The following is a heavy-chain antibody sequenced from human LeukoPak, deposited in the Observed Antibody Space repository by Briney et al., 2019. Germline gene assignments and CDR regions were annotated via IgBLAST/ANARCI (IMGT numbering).Heavy chain of an antibody. CDR2: IWHDGSDK. CDR1: GFTFSNFG. CDR3: VKDSPGGLLLSF. Sequence: GGSLRLSCAAPGFTFSNFGMHWVRQAPGKGLEWVAIIWHDGSDKYYADSVKGRFTISRDNSKNTLFLQVNSLRAEDTAVYFCVKDSPGGLLLSFWGQGTLVTVSS. J-gene: IGHJ4*02. D-gene: IGHD3-10*01. V-gene: IGHV3-33*03.